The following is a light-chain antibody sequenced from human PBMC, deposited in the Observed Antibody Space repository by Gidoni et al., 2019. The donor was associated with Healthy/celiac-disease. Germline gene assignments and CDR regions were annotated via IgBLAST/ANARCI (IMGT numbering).Light chain of an antibody. CDR2: GAS. CDR1: QSVSSSY. J-gene: IGKJ1*01. Sequence: VLTQSPGTLSLSPGERATLSCRASQSVSSSYLAWYQQKPGQAPRLLIYGASSRPTGIPDRFSGSGSGTDFTLTISRLEPEDFAVYYCQQYGSSPTTFGQGTKVEIK. V-gene: IGKV3-20*01. CDR3: QQYGSSPTT.